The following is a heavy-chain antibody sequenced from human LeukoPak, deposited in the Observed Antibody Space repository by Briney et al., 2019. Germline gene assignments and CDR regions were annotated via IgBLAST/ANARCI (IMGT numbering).Heavy chain of an antibody. CDR1: GYTFISYY. CDR3: ARATVTLNWFDP. D-gene: IGHD4-17*01. Sequence: GASVKVSCKASGYTFISYYMHWVRQAPGQGLEWMGIINPSGGSTSYAQKFQGRVTMTRDTSTSTVYMELSSLRSEDTAVYYCARATVTLNWFDPWGQGTLVTVSS. V-gene: IGHV1-46*01. CDR2: INPSGGST. J-gene: IGHJ5*02.